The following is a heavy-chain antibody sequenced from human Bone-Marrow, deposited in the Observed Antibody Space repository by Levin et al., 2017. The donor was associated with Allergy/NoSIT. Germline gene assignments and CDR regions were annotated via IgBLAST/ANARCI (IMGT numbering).Heavy chain of an antibody. CDR1: GYSITSAYY. Sequence: MSSETLSLTCAVSGYSITSAYYWGWIRQTPGKGLEWIGGIYYSGSTKLNPSLESRVTISRDTSKNQFSLHLSSVTAADTAVYYCVRCPPGYFDYWGQGTLATV. V-gene: IGHV4-38-2*01. J-gene: IGHJ4*02. CDR2: IYYSGST. CDR3: VRCPPGYFDY.